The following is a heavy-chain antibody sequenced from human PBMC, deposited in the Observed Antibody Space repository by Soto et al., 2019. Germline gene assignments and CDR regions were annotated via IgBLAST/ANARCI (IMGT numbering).Heavy chain of an antibody. CDR3: AREMTTTYRSHYYFDY. D-gene: IGHD4-17*01. CDR1: VGSISSYY. J-gene: IGHJ4*02. V-gene: IGHV4-4*07. Sequence: SETLSLTCTVSVGSISSYYWIWIRQPAGKGLEWIGRIYTSGSTNYNPSLKSRVTMSVDTSKNQFSLKLSSVTAADTAVYYCAREMTTTYRSHYYFDYWGQGTLVTVSS. CDR2: IYTSGST.